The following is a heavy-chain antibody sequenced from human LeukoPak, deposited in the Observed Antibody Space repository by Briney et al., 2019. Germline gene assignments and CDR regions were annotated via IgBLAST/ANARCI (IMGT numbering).Heavy chain of an antibody. CDR2: INPSGGST. CDR1: GYTFTSYY. J-gene: IGHJ4*02. D-gene: IGHD3-22*01. CDR3: AREYYDSSGYYFQDY. Sequence: ASVKVSCKASGYTFTSYYMHWVRQAPGQGLEWMGIINPSGGSTSYAQKFQGRVTMTRDTSTSTVYMELSSLRSEDTAVYYRAREYYDSSGYYFQDYWGQGTLVTVSS. V-gene: IGHV1-46*01.